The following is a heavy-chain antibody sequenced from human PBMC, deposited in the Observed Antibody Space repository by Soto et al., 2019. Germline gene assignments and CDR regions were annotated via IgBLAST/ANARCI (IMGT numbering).Heavy chain of an antibody. V-gene: IGHV4-39*01. CDR1: GGSISSSSYY. Sequence: SETLSLTCTVSGGSISSSSYYWGWIRQPPGKGLEWIGSIYYSGSTYYNPSLKSRVTISVDTSKNQFSLKLSSVTAADTAVYYCARHGVIGSSWYLLAYSGQRTLVTVSS. CDR3: ARHGVIGSSWYLLAY. J-gene: IGHJ1*01. D-gene: IGHD6-13*01. CDR2: IYYSGST.